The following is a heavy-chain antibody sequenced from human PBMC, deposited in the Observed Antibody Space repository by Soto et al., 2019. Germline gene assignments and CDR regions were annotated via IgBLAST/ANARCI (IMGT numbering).Heavy chain of an antibody. CDR3: ASYSYGLYYFDY. Sequence: EVQLVETGGGLIQPGWSLRLSCGASGCTVSSNYMSWVRQAPGKGLEWVSVIYSGGSTYYADSVKGRFTISRDNSKNTLYLQMNSLRAEDTAVYRCASYSYGLYYFDYWGQGTLVTVSS. J-gene: IGHJ4*02. CDR2: IYSGGST. CDR1: GCTVSSNY. V-gene: IGHV3-53*02. D-gene: IGHD5-18*01.